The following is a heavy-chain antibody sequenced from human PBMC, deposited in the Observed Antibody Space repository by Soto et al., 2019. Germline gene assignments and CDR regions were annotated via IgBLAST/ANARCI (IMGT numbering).Heavy chain of an antibody. J-gene: IGHJ6*02. CDR3: ARGGYERGIAAAGTHTQYYYYYGMDV. Sequence: GASVKVSCNASGYTFTGYYMHWVRQAPGQGLEWMGWINPNSGGTNYAQKFQGWVTMTRDTSISTAYMELSRLRSDDTAVYYCARGGYERGIAAAGTHTQYYYYYGMDVWGQGTTVTVSS. D-gene: IGHD6-13*01. CDR1: GYTFTGYY. CDR2: INPNSGGT. V-gene: IGHV1-2*04.